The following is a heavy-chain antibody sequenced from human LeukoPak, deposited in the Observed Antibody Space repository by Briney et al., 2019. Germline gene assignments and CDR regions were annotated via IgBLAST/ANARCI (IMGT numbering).Heavy chain of an antibody. V-gene: IGHV3-74*01. D-gene: IGHD4-17*01. CDR3: ARPPTVPYYYYYMDV. CDR2: INSDGSST. CDR1: GFTFSSYW. Sequence: GGSLRLSCAASGFTFSSYWMLWVRQAPGKGLVWVSRINSDGSSTSYADSVKGRFTISRDNAKNTLYLQMNSLRAEDTAVYYCARPPTVPYYYYYMDVWGKGTTVTISS. J-gene: IGHJ6*03.